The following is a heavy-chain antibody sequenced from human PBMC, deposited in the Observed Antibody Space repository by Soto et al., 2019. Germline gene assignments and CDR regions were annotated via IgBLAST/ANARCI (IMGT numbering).Heavy chain of an antibody. CDR2: ISGSGGST. Sequence: PGGSLRLSCAASGFTFSSYAMSWVRQAPGKGLEWVSAISGSGGSTYYADSVKGRLTISRDNSKNTLYLQMNSLRAEDTAVYYCAKGGNRDYYYYYGMDVWGQGTTVTVSS. J-gene: IGHJ6*01. CDR1: GFTFSSYA. CDR3: AKGGNRDYYYYYGMDV. D-gene: IGHD3-16*01. V-gene: IGHV3-23*01.